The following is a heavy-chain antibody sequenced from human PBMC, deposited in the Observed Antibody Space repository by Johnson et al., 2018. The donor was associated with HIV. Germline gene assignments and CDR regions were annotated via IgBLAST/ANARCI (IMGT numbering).Heavy chain of an antibody. V-gene: IGHV3-48*03. D-gene: IGHD5-18*01. Sequence: VQLVESGGALVQPGRSLRLSCAASGFTFDDYAMHWVRQAPGKGLEWISYISNSGSTIYYVASVKGRFTISRDNAKNSLYLQMNSLRAEDTAVYYCVRSIQLWLPGAFDIWDQGTMVTVSS. J-gene: IGHJ3*02. CDR1: GFTFDDYA. CDR3: VRSIQLWLPGAFDI. CDR2: ISNSGSTI.